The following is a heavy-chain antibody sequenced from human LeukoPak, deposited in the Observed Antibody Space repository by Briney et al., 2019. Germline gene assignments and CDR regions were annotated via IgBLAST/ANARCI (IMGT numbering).Heavy chain of an antibody. CDR2: ISSSSSYI. J-gene: IGHJ4*02. CDR3: ARLGGGLAAAGRRGFYFDY. V-gene: IGHV3-21*01. D-gene: IGHD6-13*01. Sequence: LGGSLRLSCAASGFTFSSYSMNWDRQAPGKGLEWVSSISSSSSYIYYADSVKGRFTISRDNAKNSLYLQMNSLRAEDTAVYYCARLGGGLAAAGRRGFYFDYWGQGTLVTVSS. CDR1: GFTFSSYS.